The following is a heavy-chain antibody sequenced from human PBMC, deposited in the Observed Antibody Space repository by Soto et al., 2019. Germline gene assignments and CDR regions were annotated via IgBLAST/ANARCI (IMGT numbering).Heavy chain of an antibody. V-gene: IGHV3-23*01. J-gene: IGHJ6*02. CDR1: GFTFSSYA. Sequence: GGSLRLSCAASGFTFSSYAMSWVRQAPGKGLEWVSAISGSGGSTYYADSMKGRFTISRDNSKNTLYLQMNSLRAEDTAVYYCAKVVVVPAAGYGMDVWGQGTTVTVSS. CDR2: ISGSGGST. D-gene: IGHD2-2*01. CDR3: AKVVVVPAAGYGMDV.